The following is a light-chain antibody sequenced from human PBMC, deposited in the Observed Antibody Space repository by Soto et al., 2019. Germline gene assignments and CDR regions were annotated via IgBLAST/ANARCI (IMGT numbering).Light chain of an antibody. Sequence: QSVLTQPRSVSGSPGQSVTISCTGTSGDFGVVSWYQKHPGNGPKLMIYDVTKRPSGVPDRFSGYRSANTASLTISGLQAEDEADYYCCSFAVTYTSVVFGGGTKLTVL. CDR3: CSFAVTYTSVV. J-gene: IGLJ2*01. CDR1: SGDFGV. V-gene: IGLV2-11*01. CDR2: DVT.